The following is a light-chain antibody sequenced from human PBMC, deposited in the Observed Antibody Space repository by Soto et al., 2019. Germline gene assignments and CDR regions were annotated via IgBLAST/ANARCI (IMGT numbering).Light chain of an antibody. CDR3: QQSYSLPPT. Sequence: DIQMTQSPYYLSASVGDRVTITCRASQSISRNLNWYQQKPGKAPQLLIYAAASLQSGVPSRFSGSGSGTDVTLTISSLQPEDFANYDCQQSYSLPPTFGPGTKVEIK. CDR1: QSISRN. V-gene: IGKV1-39*01. J-gene: IGKJ3*01. CDR2: AAA.